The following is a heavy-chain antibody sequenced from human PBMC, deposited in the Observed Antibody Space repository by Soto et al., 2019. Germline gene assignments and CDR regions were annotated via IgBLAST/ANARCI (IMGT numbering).Heavy chain of an antibody. Sequence: GGSLRLSCAASGFTFSSYGMHWVRQAPGKGLEWVAVIWYDGSNKYYADSVKGRFTISRDNSKNTLYLQMNSLRAEDTAVYYCARGQQLPPGYYYMDVWGKGTTVTVSS. V-gene: IGHV3-33*01. CDR2: IWYDGSNK. J-gene: IGHJ6*03. CDR1: GFTFSSYG. CDR3: ARGQQLPPGYYYMDV. D-gene: IGHD6-13*01.